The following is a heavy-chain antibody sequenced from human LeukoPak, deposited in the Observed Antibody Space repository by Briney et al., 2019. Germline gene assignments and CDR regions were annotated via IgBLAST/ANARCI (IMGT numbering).Heavy chain of an antibody. V-gene: IGHV5-51*01. CDR3: ASAGGYCSGGSCYDFDY. D-gene: IGHD2-15*01. Sequence: GESLKISCKGSGYSFTSYWIGWVRQMPGKGLEWMGIIYPGDSDTRYSPSFQGQVTISADKSISTAYLQWSSLKASDTAMYYCASAGGYCSGGSCYDFDYWAREPWSPSPQ. CDR2: IYPGDSDT. CDR1: GYSFTSYW. J-gene: IGHJ4*02.